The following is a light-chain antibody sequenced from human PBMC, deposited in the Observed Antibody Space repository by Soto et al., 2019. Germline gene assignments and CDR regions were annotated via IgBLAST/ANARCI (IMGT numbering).Light chain of an antibody. CDR2: DVS. Sequence: QALLTQPASLSGAPGQSITVSCTGNRSDVGGYNYVSWYQQHPGKAPKLIIYDVSNRPSGVSNRFSGSKSGNTASLTISGLQAEDEADYYCSSYTSSPVFGTGTKVTVL. J-gene: IGLJ1*01. CDR1: RSDVGGYNY. V-gene: IGLV2-14*01. CDR3: SSYTSSPV.